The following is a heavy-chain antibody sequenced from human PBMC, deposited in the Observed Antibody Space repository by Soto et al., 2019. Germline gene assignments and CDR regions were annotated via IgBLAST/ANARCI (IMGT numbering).Heavy chain of an antibody. Sequence: SETLSLTCAVYGGSFSGDYWNWIRQPPGKGLEWIGEINHSGITNYSPSLKSRVTIFVDTSKKQFSLQLTSVTAADTAVYYCARVPDRWGQGTLVTVSS. CDR2: INHSGIT. CDR3: ARVPDR. D-gene: IGHD2-2*01. J-gene: IGHJ5*02. V-gene: IGHV4-34*01. CDR1: GGSFSGDY.